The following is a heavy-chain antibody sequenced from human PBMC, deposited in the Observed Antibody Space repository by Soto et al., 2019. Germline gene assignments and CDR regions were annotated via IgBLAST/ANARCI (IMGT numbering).Heavy chain of an antibody. D-gene: IGHD1-1*01. CDR3: ASRYITWNFDY. CDR1: GGSISSSSYY. Sequence: QLQLQESGPGLVKPSETLSLTCTVSGGSISSSSYYWGWIRQPPGKGLEWIGSIYYSGSTYYNPSLKSRVTISVDTSKNQFSLKLSSVTAADTAVYYCASRYITWNFDYWGQGTLVTVSS. CDR2: IYYSGST. V-gene: IGHV4-39*01. J-gene: IGHJ4*02.